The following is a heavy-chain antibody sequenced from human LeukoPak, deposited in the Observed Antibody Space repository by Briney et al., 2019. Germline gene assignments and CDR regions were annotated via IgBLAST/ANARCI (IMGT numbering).Heavy chain of an antibody. V-gene: IGHV4-31*03. Sequence: SQTLSLTCTVSGGSISSGGYYWSWIRQHPGKGLEWIGYIYYSGSTYYNPSLKSRVTISVDTSKNQFSLKLSSATAADTAVYYCARWPLLYTDTAMVDYWGQGTLVTVSS. J-gene: IGHJ4*02. CDR1: GGSISSGGYY. D-gene: IGHD5-18*01. CDR3: ARWPLLYTDTAMVDY. CDR2: IYYSGST.